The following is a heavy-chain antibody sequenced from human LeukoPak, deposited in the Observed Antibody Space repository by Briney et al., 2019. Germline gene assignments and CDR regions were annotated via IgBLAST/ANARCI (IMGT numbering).Heavy chain of an antibody. CDR1: GGTFSSYA. D-gene: IGHD4-17*01. Sequence: GASVKVSCKASGGTFSSYAISWVRQAPGQGLEWMGRIIPILGIANYAQKFQGRVTITADKSTSTAYMELSSLRSEDTAVYYCARGVYGDYGTFDYWGQRTLVTVSS. CDR3: ARGVYGDYGTFDY. CDR2: IIPILGIA. V-gene: IGHV1-69*04. J-gene: IGHJ4*02.